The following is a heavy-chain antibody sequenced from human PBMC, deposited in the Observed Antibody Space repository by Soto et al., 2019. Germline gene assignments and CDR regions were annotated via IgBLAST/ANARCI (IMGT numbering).Heavy chain of an antibody. CDR3: ARDFRVGGAYGDY. V-gene: IGHV3-23*01. Sequence: EVQLLESGGGLVQPGGSLRLSCTASGLPHSSFAMMWVRQAPGKGLECVAGIYGSGRGIEYADSVKGRFTISRDNSKDSLYLQMNSLRAEDSAVYFCARDFRVGGAYGDYWGQGTLVTVSS. D-gene: IGHD3-16*01. J-gene: IGHJ4*02. CDR2: IYGSGRGI. CDR1: GLPHSSFA.